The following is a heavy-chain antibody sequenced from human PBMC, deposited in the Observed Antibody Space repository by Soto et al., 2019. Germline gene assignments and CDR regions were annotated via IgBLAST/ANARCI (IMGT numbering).Heavy chain of an antibody. CDR1: GDSVTSHY. CDR3: ARQKAAGYYYYYYMDV. J-gene: IGHJ6*03. D-gene: IGHD6-13*01. Sequence: SETLSLTCSFSGDSVTSHYLTWIRQSPEKGLEWIGYIYYSGSTNYNPSLKSRVTISVDTSKNQFSLKLSSVTAADTAVYYCARQKAAGYYYYYYMDVWGKGTTVTVSS. CDR2: IYYSGST. V-gene: IGHV4-59*08.